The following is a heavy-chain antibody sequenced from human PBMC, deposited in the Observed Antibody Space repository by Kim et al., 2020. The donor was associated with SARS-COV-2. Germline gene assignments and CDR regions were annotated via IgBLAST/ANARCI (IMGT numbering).Heavy chain of an antibody. CDR3: ARGRITIFGVVTEFDY. V-gene: IGHV4-31*02. Sequence: SIKSRVTTAVDTSKNQFSLKLSAVTAADTAVYYCARGRITIFGVVTEFDYWGQGTLVTVSS. J-gene: IGHJ4*02. D-gene: IGHD3-3*01.